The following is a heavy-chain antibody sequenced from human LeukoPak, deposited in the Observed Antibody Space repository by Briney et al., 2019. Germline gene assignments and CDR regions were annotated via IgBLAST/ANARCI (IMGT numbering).Heavy chain of an antibody. Sequence: GGSLTLSCAASGFLFNRCAMRWVREAPARGLEWVLGLRVSGATVYADFVRGRFILSRDDSRNTVYLQLNNLRVEDTAIYYCAKASRVSDADAVLWGQGTVVTVSS. V-gene: IGHV3-23*01. CDR2: LRVSGAT. D-gene: IGHD3-10*01. CDR3: AKASRVSDADAVL. J-gene: IGHJ4*02. CDR1: GFLFNRCA.